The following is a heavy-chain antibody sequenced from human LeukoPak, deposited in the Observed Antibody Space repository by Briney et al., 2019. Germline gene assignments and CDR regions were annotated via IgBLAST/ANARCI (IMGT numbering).Heavy chain of an antibody. CDR2: ISYDGSNK. CDR1: GFTVSSNS. V-gene: IGHV3-30*18. J-gene: IGHJ6*03. D-gene: IGHD6-13*01. CDR3: AKDLGYSSSPRLYYYYYYMDV. Sequence: PGGSLRLSCTVSGFTVSSNSMSWVRQAPGKGLEWVAVISYDGSNKYYADSVKGRFTISRDNSKNTLYLQMNSLRAEDTAVYYCAKDLGYSSSPRLYYYYYYMDVWGKGTTVTVSS.